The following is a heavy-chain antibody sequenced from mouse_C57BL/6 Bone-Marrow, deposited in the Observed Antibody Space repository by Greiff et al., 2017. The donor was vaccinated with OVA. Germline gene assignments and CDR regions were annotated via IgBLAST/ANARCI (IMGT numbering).Heavy chain of an antibody. CDR1: GFPFSDYY. Sequence: EVKLVESGGGLVQPGGSLKLSCAASGFPFSDYYMYWVRQTPEKRLEWVAYISNGGGSTYYPDTVKGRFTISRDNAKNTLYLQMSRLKSEDTAMYYCARPLYYYGWFAYWGQGTLVTVSA. CDR3: ARPLYYYGWFAY. CDR2: ISNGGGST. D-gene: IGHD1-1*01. V-gene: IGHV5-12*01. J-gene: IGHJ3*01.